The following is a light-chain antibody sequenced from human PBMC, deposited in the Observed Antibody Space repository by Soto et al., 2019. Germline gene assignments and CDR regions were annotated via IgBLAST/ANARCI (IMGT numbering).Light chain of an antibody. CDR2: GAS. Sequence: EIVMTQSPATLSVSPGERATLSCRASQSVSSNLAWYQQKPGQAPRLLIYGASTRATGIPARFSGSGSGTEFTLTISSLQSEDFAFYDCQQYNNWPPWTCGQGTKVEIK. CDR3: QQYNNWPPWT. J-gene: IGKJ1*01. V-gene: IGKV3-15*01. CDR1: QSVSSN.